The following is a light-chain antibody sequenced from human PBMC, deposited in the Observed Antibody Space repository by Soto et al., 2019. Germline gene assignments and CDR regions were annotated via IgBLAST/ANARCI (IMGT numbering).Light chain of an antibody. Sequence: EVVLTQSPVTLSLSPGKRATLSCRASQSVSSSYLAWYQQKPGQAPRLLIYGASSRATGIPDRFSGSGSGTYFTLTISRLEPEDFGVYSWQQADTYSWAYTCGQGTKLEIK. V-gene: IGKV3-20*01. CDR1: QSVSSSY. J-gene: IGKJ2*01. CDR3: QQADTYSWAYT. CDR2: GAS.